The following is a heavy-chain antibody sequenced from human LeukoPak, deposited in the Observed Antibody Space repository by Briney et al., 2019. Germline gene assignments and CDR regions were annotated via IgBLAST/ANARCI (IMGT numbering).Heavy chain of an antibody. CDR2: IIPILGIA. J-gene: IGHJ4*02. Sequence: VASVKVSCKASGGTFSSYAISWVRPAPGQGLEWMGRIIPILGIANYAQKFQGRVTITADKSTSTAYMELSSLRSEDTAVYYCARDSSGYEADYWGQGTLVTVSS. V-gene: IGHV1-69*04. CDR3: ARDSSGYEADY. D-gene: IGHD5-12*01. CDR1: GGTFSSYA.